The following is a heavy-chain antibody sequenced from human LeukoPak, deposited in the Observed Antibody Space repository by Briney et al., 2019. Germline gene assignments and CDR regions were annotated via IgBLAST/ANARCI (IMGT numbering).Heavy chain of an antibody. V-gene: IGHV4-59*01. CDR1: GGSISSDY. Sequence: SETLSLTCTVSGGSISSDYWSWIRQPPGKGLEWIGLMHGSGSTSYGPSLKSRVTISADTSKNQFSLRLNSVTAADTAVYYCARHITGTRCSFDCWGQGTLVTVSS. J-gene: IGHJ4*02. CDR3: ARHITGTRCSFDC. D-gene: IGHD1-7*01. CDR2: MHGSGST.